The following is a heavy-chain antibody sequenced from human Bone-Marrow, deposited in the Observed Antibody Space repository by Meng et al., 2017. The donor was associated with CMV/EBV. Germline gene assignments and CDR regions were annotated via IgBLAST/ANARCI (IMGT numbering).Heavy chain of an antibody. Sequence: SETLSLTCTVSGGSVYGYYWSWIRQPPGKRLEWIAYIYNSVTTNYNPSLKSRVTISVDTSKTQVSLKLSSVTAADTAVYYCARKIKDDYKGGYYFDYWGQGTLVTVSS. J-gene: IGHJ4*02. CDR3: ARKIKDDYKGGYYFDY. D-gene: IGHD4/OR15-4a*01. CDR2: IYNSVTT. V-gene: IGHV4-59*02. CDR1: GGSVYGYY.